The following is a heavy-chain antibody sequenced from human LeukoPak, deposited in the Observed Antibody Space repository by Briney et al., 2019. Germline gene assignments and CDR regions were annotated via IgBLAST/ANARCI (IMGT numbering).Heavy chain of an antibody. Sequence: GASVKVSCKASGGTFSSYAISWVRQAPGQGLEWMGRIIPILGIANYAQRFQGRVTITADKSTSTAYMELSSLRSEDTAVYYCTNWNDIGTVLWGQGTLVTVSS. D-gene: IGHD1-1*01. J-gene: IGHJ4*02. CDR2: IIPILGIA. CDR3: TNWNDIGTVL. CDR1: GGTFSSYA. V-gene: IGHV1-69*04.